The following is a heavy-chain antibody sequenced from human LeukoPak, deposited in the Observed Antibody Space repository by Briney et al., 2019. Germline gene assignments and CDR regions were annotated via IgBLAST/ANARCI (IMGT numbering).Heavy chain of an antibody. V-gene: IGHV3-23*01. CDR3: ALSSHYYDSSGYYYAGEYFQH. CDR2: ISGSGGST. J-gene: IGHJ1*01. CDR1: GFAFSTYA. D-gene: IGHD3-22*01. Sequence: GGSLRLSCAASGFAFSTYAMSWVRQAPGKGLGWVSAISGSGGSTYYADSVKGRFPISRDNSKHTLYLQMNSLRAEDTAVYYCALSSHYYDSSGYYYAGEYFQHWGQGTLVTVSS.